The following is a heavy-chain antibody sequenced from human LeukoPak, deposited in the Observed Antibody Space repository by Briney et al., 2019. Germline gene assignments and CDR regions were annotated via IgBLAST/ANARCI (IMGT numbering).Heavy chain of an antibody. J-gene: IGHJ1*01. CDR1: GYTFTDYY. CDR2: FNPNSGAT. V-gene: IGHV1-2*02. D-gene: IGHD3-16*01. CDR3: ARDRPERGKRGIKDL. Sequence: ASVKVSCKVSGYTFTDYYIHWVRQAPGQGFEWMGWFNPNSGATNYAQKFRGRFTMTRDTSTSTAYMGLSGLTSDDTAFYYCARDRPERGKRGIKDLWGQGTLVTVSS.